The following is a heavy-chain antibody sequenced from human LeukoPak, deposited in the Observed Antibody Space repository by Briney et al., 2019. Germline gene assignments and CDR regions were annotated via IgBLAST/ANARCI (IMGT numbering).Heavy chain of an antibody. D-gene: IGHD3-9*01. J-gene: IGHJ4*02. CDR2: ISSSGSTI. Sequence: GGSLRLSCAASGFTFSSYEMNWVRQAPGKRLEWVSYISSSGSTIYYADSVKGRFTISRDNAKNSLYLQMNSLRAEDTAVYYCARYYDILTGSLDYWGQGTLVTVSS. CDR1: GFTFSSYE. CDR3: ARYYDILTGSLDY. V-gene: IGHV3-48*03.